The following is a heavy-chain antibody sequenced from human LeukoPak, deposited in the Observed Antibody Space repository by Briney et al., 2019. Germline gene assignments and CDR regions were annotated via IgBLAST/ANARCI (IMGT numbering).Heavy chain of an antibody. J-gene: IGHJ6*03. Sequence: PGGSLRLSCAASGFTFRTYSIIWVRQAPGKGLEWVSHIGGSGSFTYYADSVKGRFTISRDNAKNSVSLQMNSLRAEDTAVYYCARFLATWDRYYMDVWGKGTTVSVSS. CDR3: ARFLATWDRYYMDV. V-gene: IGHV3-48*01. CDR2: IGGSGSFT. D-gene: IGHD1-26*01. CDR1: GFTFRTYS.